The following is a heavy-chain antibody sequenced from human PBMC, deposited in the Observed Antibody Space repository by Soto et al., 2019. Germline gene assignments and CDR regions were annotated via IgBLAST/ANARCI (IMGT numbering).Heavy chain of an antibody. CDR2: IYHSGST. V-gene: IGHV4-4*02. D-gene: IGHD3-22*01. Sequence: SETLSLTCAVSGGSISSSNWWSWVRQPPGKGLEWIGEIYHSGSTNYNPSLKSRVTISVDKSKNQFSLKLSSVTAADTAVYYCARDASYYYDSSGYLDYWGQGTLVTVSS. CDR1: GGSISSSNW. J-gene: IGHJ4*02. CDR3: ARDASYYYDSSGYLDY.